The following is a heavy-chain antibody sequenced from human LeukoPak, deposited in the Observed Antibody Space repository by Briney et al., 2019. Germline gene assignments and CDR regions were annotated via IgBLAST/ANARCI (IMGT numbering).Heavy chain of an antibody. CDR3: ARVGSGPVLGGSLFTGAFDI. J-gene: IGHJ3*02. CDR1: GNTFTSYY. Sequence: ASVKVSCKASGNTFTSYYMHWVRQAPGQGLEWMGWISAYNGDTHYAQKFQGRVTMTTDTSTSTAYMELRSLRSDDTAVYYCARVGSGPVLGGSLFTGAFDIWGQGTMVTVSS. V-gene: IGHV1-18*04. CDR2: ISAYNGDT. D-gene: IGHD2-15*01.